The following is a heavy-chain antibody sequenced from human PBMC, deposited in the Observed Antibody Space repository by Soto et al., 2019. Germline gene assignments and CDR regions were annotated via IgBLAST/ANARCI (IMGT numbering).Heavy chain of an antibody. CDR3: ARGVYGSGSYYFDH. V-gene: IGHV1-69*12. J-gene: IGHJ4*02. D-gene: IGHD3-10*01. CDR1: GGTFSSYA. CDR2: IIPIFGTV. Sequence: QVQLVQSGAEVKKSGSSVKVSCKAPGGTFSSYAISWVRQAPGQGLEWMGGIIPIFGTVRYAQKFQGRVTXXAXEXMNTAYMELSSLRSEDKAVYYWARGVYGSGSYYFDHWGQGSLVTVSS.